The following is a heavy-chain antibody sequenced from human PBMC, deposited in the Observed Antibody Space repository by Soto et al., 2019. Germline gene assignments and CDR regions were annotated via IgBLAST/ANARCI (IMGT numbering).Heavy chain of an antibody. J-gene: IGHJ4*02. CDR1: GGSINTGIYY. Sequence: SETLSLTCTVSGGSINTGIYYWGWIRQPPGKGLEWIGSVYYRGTTYYNPSFKSRVTISVDTSKNQFSLKLSSVTAADTAVYYCARHVGKYFDYWGQGTLVTVPS. V-gene: IGHV4-39*01. CDR2: VYYRGTT. CDR3: ARHVGKYFDY.